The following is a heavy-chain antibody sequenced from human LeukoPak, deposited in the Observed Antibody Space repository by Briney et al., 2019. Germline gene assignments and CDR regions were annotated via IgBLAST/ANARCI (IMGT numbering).Heavy chain of an antibody. D-gene: IGHD5-18*01. CDR3: ARGVEDTAMVTNWFDP. CDR2: IYYSGST. CDR1: GGSISSYY. V-gene: IGHV4-59*01. J-gene: IGHJ5*02. Sequence: PSETLSLTCTVSGGSISSYYWSWIRQPPGRGLEWIGYIYYSGSTNYNPSLKSRVTISVDTSKNQFPLKLSSVTAADTAVYYCARGVEDTAMVTNWFDPWGQGTLVTVSS.